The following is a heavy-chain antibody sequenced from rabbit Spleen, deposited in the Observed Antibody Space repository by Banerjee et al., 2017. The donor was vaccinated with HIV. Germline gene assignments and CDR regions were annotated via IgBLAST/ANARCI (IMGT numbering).Heavy chain of an antibody. CDR2: IDTGSSGFT. CDR1: GFSFNSGYD. D-gene: IGHD1-1*01. V-gene: IGHV1S40*01. J-gene: IGHJ6*01. CDR3: ARDTSSSFSSYGMDL. Sequence: QSLEESGGGLVKPGASLTLTCKASGFSFNSGYDMCWVRQAPGKGLEWIACIDTGSSGFTYFASWTKGRFTISKTSSTTVTLHMTSLTAADTATYFCARDTSSSFSSYGMDLWGQGTLVTVS.